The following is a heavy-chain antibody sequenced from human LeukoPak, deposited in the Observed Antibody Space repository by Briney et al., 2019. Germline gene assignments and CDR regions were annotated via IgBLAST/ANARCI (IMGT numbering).Heavy chain of an antibody. J-gene: IGHJ5*02. D-gene: IGHD3-10*01. CDR2: IYYSGST. Sequence: SETLSLPCTVSGGSISSYYWSWIRQPPGKGLEWIGYIYYSGSTNYNPSLKSRVTISVDTSKNQFSLKLSSVTAADTAVYYCARRYYGSGDFDPWGQGTLVTVSS. V-gene: IGHV4-59*08. CDR3: ARRYYGSGDFDP. CDR1: GGSISSYY.